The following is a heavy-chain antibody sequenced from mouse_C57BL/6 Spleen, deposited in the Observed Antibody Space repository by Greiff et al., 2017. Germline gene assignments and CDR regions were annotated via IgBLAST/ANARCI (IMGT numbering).Heavy chain of an antibody. Sequence: QVQLQQPGAELVMPGASVKLSCKASGYTFTSYWMHWVKQRPGQGLEWIGEIDPSDSYTNYNQKFKGKSTLTVDKSSSTAYMQRSSLTSEDSAVYYCARRAIYYDYDYWGQGTTLTVSS. CDR3: ARRAIYYDYDY. CDR2: IDPSDSYT. D-gene: IGHD2-4*01. J-gene: IGHJ2*01. V-gene: IGHV1-69*01. CDR1: GYTFTSYW.